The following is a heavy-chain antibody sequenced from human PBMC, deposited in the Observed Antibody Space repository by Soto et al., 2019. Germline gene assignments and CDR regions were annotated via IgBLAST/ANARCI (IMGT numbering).Heavy chain of an antibody. V-gene: IGHV3-23*01. D-gene: IGHD6-19*01. CDR2: ISGSGGST. J-gene: IGHJ4*02. CDR3: AKGSSPYSSGWYTFDY. Sequence: GGSLRLSCAASGFTFSSYAMSWVRQAPGKGLEWVSAISGSGGSTYYADSVKGRFTISRDNSKNTLYLQMNSLRAEDTAVYYCAKGSSPYSSGWYTFDYWGQGTLVTVSS. CDR1: GFTFSSYA.